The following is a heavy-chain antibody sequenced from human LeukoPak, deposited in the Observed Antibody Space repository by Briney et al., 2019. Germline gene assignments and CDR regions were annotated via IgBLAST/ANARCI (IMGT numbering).Heavy chain of an antibody. CDR2: IYYSGST. J-gene: IGHJ3*02. V-gene: IGHV4-59*08. Sequence: LETLSLTCTVYGGSISSYYWSWIRQPPGKGLEWIGYIYYSGSTNYNPSLKSRVTISVDTSKNQFSLKLSSVTAADTAVYYCARGTGYCSSTSCYGGDAFDIWGQGTMVTVSS. CDR3: ARGTGYCSSTSCYGGDAFDI. CDR1: GGSISSYY. D-gene: IGHD2-2*01.